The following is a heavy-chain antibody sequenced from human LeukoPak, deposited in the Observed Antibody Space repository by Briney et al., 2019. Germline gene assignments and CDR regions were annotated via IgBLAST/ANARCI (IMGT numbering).Heavy chain of an antibody. CDR1: GYTFTAYY. Sequence: ASVKVSCKASGYTFTAYYIHWVRQAPGQGLEWMGWINPNSGGTTYAQKFQGWVTMTRDTSISTAYMELSRLRSDDTAVYYCARENYYDSTVDYWGQGTLVTVSS. J-gene: IGHJ4*02. CDR2: INPNSGGT. V-gene: IGHV1-2*04. CDR3: ARENYYDSTVDY. D-gene: IGHD3-10*01.